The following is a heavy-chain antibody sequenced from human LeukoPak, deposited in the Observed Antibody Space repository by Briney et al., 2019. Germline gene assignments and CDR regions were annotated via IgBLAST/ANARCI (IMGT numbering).Heavy chain of an antibody. CDR3: ARHRGRYSGSSLTDAFDI. J-gene: IGHJ3*02. D-gene: IGHD1-26*01. Sequence: GESLKISCKGSGYSFTSYWIGWVRQMPGKGLEWMGIIYPGDSDTRYSPSFQGQVTISADKSISTAYLQWSSLKASDTAMYYCARHRGRYSGSSLTDAFDIWGQGTMVTVSS. CDR1: GYSFTSYW. V-gene: IGHV5-51*01. CDR2: IYPGDSDT.